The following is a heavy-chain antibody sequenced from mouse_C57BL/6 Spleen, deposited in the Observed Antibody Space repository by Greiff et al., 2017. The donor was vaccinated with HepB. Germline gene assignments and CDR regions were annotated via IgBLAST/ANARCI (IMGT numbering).Heavy chain of an antibody. CDR3: AREGETGTWFAY. CDR1: GYSITSGYY. V-gene: IGHV3-6*01. J-gene: IGHJ3*01. D-gene: IGHD4-1*01. Sequence: EVHLVESGPGLVKPSQSLSLTCSVTGYSITSGYYWNWIRQFPGNKLEWMGYISYDGSNNYNPSLKNRISITRDTSKNQFFLKLNSVTTEDTATYYFAREGETGTWFAYWGQGTLVTVSA. CDR2: ISYDGSN.